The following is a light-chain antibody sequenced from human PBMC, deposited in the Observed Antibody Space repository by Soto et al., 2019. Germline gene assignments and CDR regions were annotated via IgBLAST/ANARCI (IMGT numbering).Light chain of an antibody. CDR2: DVT. CDR1: SSDVGGYDY. V-gene: IGLV2-11*01. Sequence: QSALTQPRSVSGSPGQSVTVSCTGASSDVGGYDYVSWYQHHPGKAPKLMIYDVTRRPSGVPDRFSGSKSGNTASLTISGLQAEDEADYYCCSYADTYTYVFGTGTKVT. CDR3: CSYADTYTYV. J-gene: IGLJ1*01.